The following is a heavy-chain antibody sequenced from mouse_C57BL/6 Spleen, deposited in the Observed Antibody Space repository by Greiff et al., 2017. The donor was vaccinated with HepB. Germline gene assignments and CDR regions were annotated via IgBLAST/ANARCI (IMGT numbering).Heavy chain of an antibody. CDR3: ARWPDY. CDR2: IYPGDGDT. J-gene: IGHJ4*01. V-gene: IGHV1-82*01. Sequence: VQLQESGPELVKPGASVKISCKASGYAFSSSWMNWVKQRPGKGLEWIGRIYPGDGDTNYNGKFKGKATLTADKSSSTAYMQLSSLTSEDSAVYFCARWPDYWGQGTSVTVSS. CDR1: GYAFSSSW.